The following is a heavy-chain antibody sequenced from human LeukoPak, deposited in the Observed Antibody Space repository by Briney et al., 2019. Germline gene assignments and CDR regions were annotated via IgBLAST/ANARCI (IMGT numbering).Heavy chain of an antibody. CDR3: ARLGVWSHYYGSGSYYNRPAPFDY. CDR1: GGSFSGYY. J-gene: IGHJ4*02. Sequence: TSETLSLTCAVYGGSFSGYYWSWIRQPPGKGLEWIGEINHSGSTNYNPSLKSRVTISVDTSKNQFSLKLSSVTAADTAVYYCARLGVWSHYYGSGSYYNRPAPFDYWGQGTLVTVSS. D-gene: IGHD3-10*01. CDR2: INHSGST. V-gene: IGHV4-34*01.